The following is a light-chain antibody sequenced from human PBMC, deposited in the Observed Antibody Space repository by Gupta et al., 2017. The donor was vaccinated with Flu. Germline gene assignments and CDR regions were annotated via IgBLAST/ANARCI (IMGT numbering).Light chain of an antibody. CDR3: QQRSNWPWT. V-gene: IGKV3-11*01. CDR1: QSARSY. CDR2: DVS. Sequence: GERATLSCRASQSARSYLAWYQQTPCQGPRLLIYDVSNRATGIPARFSGSGSGTDFTLTIANLEPEDSAVYYCQQRSNWPWTFGQGTKVEIK. J-gene: IGKJ1*01.